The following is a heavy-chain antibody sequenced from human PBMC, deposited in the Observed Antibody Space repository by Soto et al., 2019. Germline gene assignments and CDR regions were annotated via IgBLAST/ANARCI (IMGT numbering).Heavy chain of an antibody. J-gene: IGHJ5*01. Sequence: SQTLSLTCAISGDSVSSSSVTWNWIRQSPSRGLEWLGRTYYRSKWYNDYEESVKSRITINPDTSKNQLSLHLNSVTPEDSAVYYCVRLIGNSWLDFWGQGTLVTVSS. CDR1: GDSVSSSSVT. CDR2: TYYRSKWYN. V-gene: IGHV6-1*01. D-gene: IGHD1-26*01. CDR3: VRLIGNSWLDF.